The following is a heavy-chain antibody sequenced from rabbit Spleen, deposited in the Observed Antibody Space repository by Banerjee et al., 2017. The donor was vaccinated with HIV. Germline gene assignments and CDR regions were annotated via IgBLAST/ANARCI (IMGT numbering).Heavy chain of an antibody. Sequence: QSLEESGGDLVKPGASLTLTCTASGFSFSSGYDMCWVRQAPGKGLEWIACIYAGSSGSTYYASWAKGRFTISKTSSTTVTLQMTSLTAADTATYFCARDYVGGSVLSRLDLWGPGTLVTVS. D-gene: IGHD8-1*01. J-gene: IGHJ3*01. CDR1: GFSFSSGYD. V-gene: IGHV1S40*01. CDR2: IYAGSSGST. CDR3: ARDYVGGSVLSRLDL.